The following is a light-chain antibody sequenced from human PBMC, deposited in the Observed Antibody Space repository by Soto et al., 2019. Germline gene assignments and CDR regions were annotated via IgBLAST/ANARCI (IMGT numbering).Light chain of an antibody. V-gene: IGLV1-40*01. CDR2: DSN. CDR3: QSYGTSLSGLYV. CDR1: SSNIGAGRD. J-gene: IGLJ1*01. Sequence: QSVLTQPPSVSGAPGQRVIISCTGSSSNIGAGRDVHWYRQFPGEAPKFLISDSNHRPSGVPDRFSVSKSGASASLAITGLRPEDEGDYFCQSYGTSLSGLYVFGTGNKLTVL.